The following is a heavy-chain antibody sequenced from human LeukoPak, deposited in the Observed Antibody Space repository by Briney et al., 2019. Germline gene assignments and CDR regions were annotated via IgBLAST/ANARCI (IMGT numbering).Heavy chain of an antibody. Sequence: PGGSLRLSCAASGFTFSSFEMKWVRQAPGKGLEWVSYISSGGSTIYYADSVKGRFTISRDNAKNSLYLQMNSLRDEDTALYYCAKQRGYGNSGHFDYWGQGTLVTVSS. CDR1: GFTFSSFE. V-gene: IGHV3-48*03. CDR2: ISSGGSTI. J-gene: IGHJ4*02. CDR3: AKQRGYGNSGHFDY. D-gene: IGHD6-25*01.